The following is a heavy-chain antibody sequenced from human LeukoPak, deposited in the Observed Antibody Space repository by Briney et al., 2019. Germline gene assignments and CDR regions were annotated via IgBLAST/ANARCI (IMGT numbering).Heavy chain of an antibody. V-gene: IGHV3-23*01. CDR1: GFSFSSYP. Sequence: GGSLRLSCAASGFSFSSYPINWVRQAPGKGLEWVSSISTHGDRTYYVDSVKGRFTISRDNSRDTLYLEMNSLRAEDTGIYYCAKVGAIYYLEKWGQGTLVAVSS. J-gene: IGHJ4*02. CDR3: AKVGAIYYLEK. CDR2: ISTHGDRT. D-gene: IGHD2-21*01.